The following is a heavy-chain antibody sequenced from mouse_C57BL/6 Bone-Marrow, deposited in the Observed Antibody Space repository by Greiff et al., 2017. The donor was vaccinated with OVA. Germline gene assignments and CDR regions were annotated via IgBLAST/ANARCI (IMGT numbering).Heavy chain of an antibody. CDR3: ARGSLTGY. CDR2: IDSNSGGT. D-gene: IGHD6-2*01. V-gene: IGHV1-72*01. J-gene: IGHJ2*01. Sequence: VQLQQSGAELVKPGASVKLSCKASGYTLTSYWMNWVKQRPGRGLEWIGRIDSNSGGTKYNEKFKSKATLTVDKPSSTAYMQLSSLTSEDSAVYYCARGSLTGYWGQGTTLTVSS. CDR1: GYTLTSYW.